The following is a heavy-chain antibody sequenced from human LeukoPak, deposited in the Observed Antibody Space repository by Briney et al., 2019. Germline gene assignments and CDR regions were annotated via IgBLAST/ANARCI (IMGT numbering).Heavy chain of an antibody. D-gene: IGHD2-15*01. J-gene: IGHJ6*02. Sequence: GGSLRLSCAASGLTVSGNYMSWVRQAPGKGLEWVSTIYSGGSTYYADSVKGRFTISRDNSKNTLYLQMNSLRAEDTAVYYCAREDIVVVVAATLDYYYYGMDVWGQGTTVTVSS. CDR1: GLTVSGNY. CDR3: AREDIVVVVAATLDYYYYGMDV. CDR2: IYSGGST. V-gene: IGHV3-53*01.